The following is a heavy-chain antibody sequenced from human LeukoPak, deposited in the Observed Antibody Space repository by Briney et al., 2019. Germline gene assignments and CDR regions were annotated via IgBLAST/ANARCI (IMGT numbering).Heavy chain of an antibody. J-gene: IGHJ3*02. V-gene: IGHV4-4*02. D-gene: IGHD5-12*01. Sequence: SGTLSLTCAVSGGPISSSNWWSWVRQPPGKGLEWIGEILHSGSPNSNPSLKSRATISVDRPKNQSSRKRTSVTAAATAVYYCACVRGWLRSGDFDIWGQGTMVTVSS. CDR2: ILHSGSP. CDR3: ACVRGWLRSGDFDI. CDR1: GGPISSSNW.